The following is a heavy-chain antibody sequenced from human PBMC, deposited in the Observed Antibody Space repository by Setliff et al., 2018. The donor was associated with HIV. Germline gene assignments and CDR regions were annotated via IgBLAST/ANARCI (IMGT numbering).Heavy chain of an antibody. D-gene: IGHD3-16*01. CDR3: AKDIFMSNVVAALSETRGRGYHHYYMDV. CDR2: VGVGGGAT. CDR1: GFAFSTFD. V-gene: IGHV3-23*01. Sequence: GGSLRLSCAASGFAFSTFDMNWVRQAPGKGLEWVSAVGVGGGATYYADSVRGRFAVSRDDSKNTLYLEMSGLRAEDTAIYYCAKDIFMSNVVAALSETRGRGYHHYYMDVWGKGTTVTVSS. J-gene: IGHJ6*03.